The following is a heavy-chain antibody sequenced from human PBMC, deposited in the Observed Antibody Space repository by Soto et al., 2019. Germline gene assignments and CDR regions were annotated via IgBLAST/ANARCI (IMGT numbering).Heavy chain of an antibody. V-gene: IGHV1-18*01. Sequence: QVHLVQSGAEVKKPGASVKVSCKGSGYTFTSYGITWVRQAPGQGLEWMGWISAHNGNTDYAQKLQGRVTVTRDTSRSTASREWGSRRSDDGAVYYCARGRSGDYWGQGALVPVSS. CDR1: GYTFTSYG. CDR3: ARGRSGDY. CDR2: ISAHNGNT. J-gene: IGHJ4*02.